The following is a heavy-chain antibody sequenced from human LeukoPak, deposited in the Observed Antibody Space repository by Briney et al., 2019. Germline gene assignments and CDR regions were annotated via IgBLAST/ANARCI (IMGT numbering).Heavy chain of an antibody. D-gene: IGHD1-26*01. J-gene: IGHJ5*02. CDR2: ISAYSANT. CDR1: GYTFTSYA. CDR3: ARTRPKWELLPSWFDP. V-gene: IGHV1-18*01. Sequence: ASVKVSCKASGYTFTSYAISWVRQAPGQGLEWMGWISAYSANTNYAQKLQGRVTVTRNTSISTAYMELSSLRSEDTAVYYCARTRPKWELLPSWFDPWGQGTLVTVSS.